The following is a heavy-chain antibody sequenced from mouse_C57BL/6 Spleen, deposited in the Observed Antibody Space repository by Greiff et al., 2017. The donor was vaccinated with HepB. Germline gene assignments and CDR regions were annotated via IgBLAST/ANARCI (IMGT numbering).Heavy chain of an antibody. CDR3: ARKGLYYGSSHWYFDV. CDR2: IDPSDSYT. Sequence: VQLQQPGAELVRPGTSVKLSCKASGYTFTSYWMHWVKQRPGQGLEWIGVIDPSDSYTNYNQKFKGKATLTVDTSSSTAYMQLSSLTSEDSAVYYCARKGLYYGSSHWYFDVWGTGTTVTVSS. D-gene: IGHD1-1*01. J-gene: IGHJ1*03. V-gene: IGHV1-59*01. CDR1: GYTFTSYW.